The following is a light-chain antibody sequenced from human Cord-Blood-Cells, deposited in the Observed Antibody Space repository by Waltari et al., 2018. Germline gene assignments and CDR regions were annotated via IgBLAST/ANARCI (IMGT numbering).Light chain of an antibody. J-gene: IGLJ1*01. CDR3: SSYTSSSTV. CDR1: SSDVGGYNY. Sequence: QSALTQPASVSGSPGQSITISCTGTSSDVGGYNYVSWYQQHPGKAPKLMIYDVSNRPSGVSNRFSGSTAGNTASLTISGLQAEDEADYYCSSYTSSSTVFGTRTKVTVL. CDR2: DVS. V-gene: IGLV2-14*01.